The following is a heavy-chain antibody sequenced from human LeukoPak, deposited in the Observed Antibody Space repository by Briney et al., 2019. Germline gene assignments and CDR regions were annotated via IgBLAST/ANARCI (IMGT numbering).Heavy chain of an antibody. CDR1: GGSISSYY. V-gene: IGHV4-59*01. CDR3: ARGVNYYDSSGYYAYYFDY. J-gene: IGHJ4*02. D-gene: IGHD3-22*01. Sequence: SETLSLTCTVSGGSISSYYWSWIRQPPGKGLEWTGYIYYSGSTNYNPSLKSRVTISVDTSKNQFSLKLSSVTAADTAVYYCARGVNYYDSSGYYAYYFDYWGQGTLVTVSS. CDR2: IYYSGST.